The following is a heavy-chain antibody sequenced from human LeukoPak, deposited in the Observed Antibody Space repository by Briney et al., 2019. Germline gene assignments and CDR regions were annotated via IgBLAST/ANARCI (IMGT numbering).Heavy chain of an antibody. Sequence: PGRSLRLSCAASGFPFNKYGMLWVRQAPGKGLDWLAVISYDGSEDYYADSVEGRFTISKDKSKDTVNLQLNSLRPEDTAVYYCASNWGSGDAFDIWGQGTMVTVSS. V-gene: IGHV3-30*03. J-gene: IGHJ3*02. CDR3: ASNWGSGDAFDI. CDR1: GFPFNKYG. CDR2: ISYDGSED. D-gene: IGHD7-27*01.